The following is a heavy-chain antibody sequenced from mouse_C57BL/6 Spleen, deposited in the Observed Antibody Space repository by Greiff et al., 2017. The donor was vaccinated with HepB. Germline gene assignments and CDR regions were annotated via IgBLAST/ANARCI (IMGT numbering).Heavy chain of an antibody. CDR2: INPNNGGT. CDR1: GYTFTDYY. Sequence: EVQLQQSGPELVKPGASVKISCKASGYTFTDYYMNWVKQSHGKSLEWIGDINPNNGGTSYNQKFKGKATLTVDKSSSTAYMQLSSLTSEDSAVYYCATDSSGLDYWGQGTTLTVSP. J-gene: IGHJ2*01. V-gene: IGHV1-26*01. D-gene: IGHD3-2*02. CDR3: ATDSSGLDY.